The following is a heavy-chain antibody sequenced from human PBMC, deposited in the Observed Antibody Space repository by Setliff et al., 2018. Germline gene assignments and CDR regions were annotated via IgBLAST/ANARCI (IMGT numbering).Heavy chain of an antibody. Sequence: GGSLRLSCAASGFTFGDFAMTWVRQAPGKGLEWVSGIGGRGISTYYADSVKGRFIISRDNSENTLYLQMNSLRAEDTAVYYCAKNPSYRARSGLPSYFDYWGLGTLVTVSS. V-gene: IGHV3-23*01. CDR3: AKNPSYRARSGLPSYFDY. CDR1: GFTFGDFA. J-gene: IGHJ4*02. CDR2: IGGRGIST. D-gene: IGHD5-12*01.